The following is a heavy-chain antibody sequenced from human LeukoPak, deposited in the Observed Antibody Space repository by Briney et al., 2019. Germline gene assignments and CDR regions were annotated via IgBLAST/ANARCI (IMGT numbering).Heavy chain of an antibody. V-gene: IGHV3-7*01. D-gene: IGHD3-22*01. J-gene: IGHJ4*02. CDR1: GFTFSSYW. Sequence: GGSLRLSCVASGFTFSSYWMSWVRQAPGKGLEWVASIKQDGGQNHYLDSVKGRFTISRDNAKSSLFLQLNSLSAEDTAMYYCAREVRYSSGYYVDYWGQGTLVTVSS. CDR2: IKQDGGQN. CDR3: AREVRYSSGYYVDY.